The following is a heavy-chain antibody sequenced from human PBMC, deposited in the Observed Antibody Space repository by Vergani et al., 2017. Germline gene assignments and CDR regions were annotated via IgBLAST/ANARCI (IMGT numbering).Heavy chain of an antibody. J-gene: IGHJ4*02. CDR2: IYYSGST. V-gene: IGHV4-39*07. D-gene: IGHD4-17*01. Sequence: QLQLQESGPGLVKPSETLSLTCTVSGGSISSSSYYWGWIRQPPGKGLEWIGSIYYSGSTNYNPSLKSRVTISVDTSKNQFSLKLSSVTAADTAVYYCAILDYRLGDYGLWGQGTLVTVSS. CDR1: GGSISSSSYY. CDR3: AILDYRLGDYGL.